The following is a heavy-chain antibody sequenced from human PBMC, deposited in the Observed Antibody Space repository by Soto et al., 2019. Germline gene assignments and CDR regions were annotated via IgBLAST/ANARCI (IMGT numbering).Heavy chain of an antibody. J-gene: IGHJ4*02. CDR1: GLTFRSYW. Sequence: EVQLVESGGGLVQPGESLRLSCAASGLTFRSYWMHWVRQAPGKGLVWVSRINTDGSVAMYVDSVKGRCTISRHNAKNTVILHLTSLRADNPAVYYCVRDMQVWGLDSWGQGALVTVSS. CDR2: INTDGSVA. V-gene: IGHV3-74*03. CDR3: VRDMQVWGLDS. D-gene: IGHD1-26*01.